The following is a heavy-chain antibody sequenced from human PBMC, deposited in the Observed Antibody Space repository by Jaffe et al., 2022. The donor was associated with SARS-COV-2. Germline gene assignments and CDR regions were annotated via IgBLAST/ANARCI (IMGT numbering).Heavy chain of an antibody. D-gene: IGHD1-1*01. J-gene: IGHJ5*02. CDR3: ARDCHSYNWNDAPFDP. Sequence: EVQLVESGGGLVQPGGSLRLSCAASGFTFSSYSMNWVRQAPGKGLEWVSYISSSSSTIYYADSVKGRFTISRDNAKNSLYLQMNSLRAEDTAVYYCARDCHSYNWNDAPFDPWGQGTLVTVSS. CDR1: GFTFSSYS. CDR2: ISSSSSTI. V-gene: IGHV3-48*01.